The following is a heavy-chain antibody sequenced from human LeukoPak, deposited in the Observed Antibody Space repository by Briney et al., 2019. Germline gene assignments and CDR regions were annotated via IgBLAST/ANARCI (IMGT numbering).Heavy chain of an antibody. J-gene: IGHJ3*02. Sequence: SETPSLTCTVSGDSFSRNTYSWGWIRQPPGKGLEWIGSIYYIGRTFYNPSLKSRVTISVDTSKNQFSLKLSSVTAADTAVYYCARRGSMGGSFVGAFDIWGQGTMATVSS. D-gene: IGHD1-26*01. CDR1: GDSFSRNTYS. V-gene: IGHV4-39*01. CDR3: ARRGSMGGSFVGAFDI. CDR2: IYYIGRT.